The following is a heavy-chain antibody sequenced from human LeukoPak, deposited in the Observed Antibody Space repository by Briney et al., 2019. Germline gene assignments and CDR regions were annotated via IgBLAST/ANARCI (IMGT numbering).Heavy chain of an antibody. Sequence: ASVKVSCKASGYTFTSYYMHWVRQAPAQGLEWMGIINPTGGSTSYAQTFQGRVTMTRDTSTSTVYMELSSLRSEDTAVYYCAILVVPAATSIDYWGQGTLVTVSS. CDR3: AILVVPAATSIDY. V-gene: IGHV1-46*01. J-gene: IGHJ4*02. D-gene: IGHD2-2*01. CDR1: GYTFTSYY. CDR2: INPTGGST.